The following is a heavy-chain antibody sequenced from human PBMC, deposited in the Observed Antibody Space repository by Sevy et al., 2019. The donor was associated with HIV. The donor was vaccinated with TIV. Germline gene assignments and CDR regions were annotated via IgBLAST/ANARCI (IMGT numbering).Heavy chain of an antibody. D-gene: IGHD3-22*01. CDR1: GFTFSSYA. CDR3: AKDWPDYYDSSDSFDY. CDR2: ISGSGGST. V-gene: IGHV3-23*01. Sequence: GGCLRLSCAASGFTFSSYAMSWVRQAPGKGLEWVSAISGSGGSTYYADSVKGRFTISRDNSKNTLYLQMNSLRAEDTAVYYCAKDWPDYYDSSDSFDYWGQGTLVTVSS. J-gene: IGHJ4*02.